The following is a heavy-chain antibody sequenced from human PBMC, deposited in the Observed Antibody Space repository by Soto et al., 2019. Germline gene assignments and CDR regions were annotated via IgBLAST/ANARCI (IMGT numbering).Heavy chain of an antibody. J-gene: IGHJ4*02. CDR2: FDPEDGET. V-gene: IGHV1-24*01. Sequence: ASVKVSCKVSGYTLTELSMHWVRQAPGKGLEWMGGFDPEDGETIYAQKFQGRVTMTEDTSTDTAYMELSSLRSEDTAVYYCATERSDYCTNGVCQYFDYWGQGTLVTVSS. CDR1: GYTLTELS. D-gene: IGHD2-8*01. CDR3: ATERSDYCTNGVCQYFDY.